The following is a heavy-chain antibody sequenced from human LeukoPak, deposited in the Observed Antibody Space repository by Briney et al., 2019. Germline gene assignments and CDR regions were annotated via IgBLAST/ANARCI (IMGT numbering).Heavy chain of an antibody. Sequence: SETLSLTCVVYGGSFSGYYWSWIRQPPGKGLEWIGEINHSGSTNYNPSLKSRVTISVDTSKNQFSLKLSSVTAADTAVYYCARSQAVVRGTPKGGMDVWGKGTTVTVSS. CDR1: GGSFSGYY. J-gene: IGHJ6*04. D-gene: IGHD3-10*01. V-gene: IGHV4-34*01. CDR3: ARSQAVVRGTPKGGMDV. CDR2: INHSGST.